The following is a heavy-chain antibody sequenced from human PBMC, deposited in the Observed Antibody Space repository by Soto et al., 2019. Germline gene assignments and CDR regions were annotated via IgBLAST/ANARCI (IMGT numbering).Heavy chain of an antibody. CDR1: GGTFSSYA. Sequence: GASVKVSCKASGGTFSSYAISWVRQAPGQGLEWMGGIIPIFGTANYAQKFQGRVTITADKSTSTAYMELSSLRSEDTAVYYCARKFRDFWSGPAIGMDVWGQGTTVTVSS. V-gene: IGHV1-69*06. CDR2: IIPIFGTA. CDR3: ARKFRDFWSGPAIGMDV. J-gene: IGHJ6*02. D-gene: IGHD3-3*01.